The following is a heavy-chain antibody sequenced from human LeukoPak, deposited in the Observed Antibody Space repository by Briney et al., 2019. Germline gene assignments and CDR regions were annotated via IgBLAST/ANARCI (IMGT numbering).Heavy chain of an antibody. D-gene: IGHD3-22*01. V-gene: IGHV4-34*01. CDR1: GGSFSGYY. Sequence: SETLSLTCAVYGGSFSGYYWSWIRQPPGKGLEWIGEINHSGSTNYNPSLKSRVTISVDTSKNQQFSLKLSSVTAADTAVYYCARAGYYDSSGYYVNWFDPWGQGTLVTVSS. CDR3: ARAGYYDSSGYYVNWFDP. J-gene: IGHJ5*02. CDR2: INHSGST.